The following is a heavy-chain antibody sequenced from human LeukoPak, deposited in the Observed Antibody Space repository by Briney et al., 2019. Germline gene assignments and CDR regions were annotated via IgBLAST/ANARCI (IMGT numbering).Heavy chain of an antibody. V-gene: IGHV3-23*01. J-gene: IGHJ3*01. CDR1: GFSFSSYA. Sequence: GGSLRLSCAASGFSFSSYAMSWVRQAPGKGLEWVSGISATDGRTYYADSVEGRFTISRDNSKSTLYLQMNSLRAEDTAVYYCAKDLRVVDAFDFWGQGTMVTVSS. CDR3: AKDLRVVDAFDF. CDR2: ISATDGRT.